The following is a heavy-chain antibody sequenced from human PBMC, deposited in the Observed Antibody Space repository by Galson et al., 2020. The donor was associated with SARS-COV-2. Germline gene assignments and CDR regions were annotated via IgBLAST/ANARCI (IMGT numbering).Heavy chain of an antibody. V-gene: IGHV3-15*01. CDR2: IKSKTDGGTT. Sequence: GGSLRLSCAASGFTFSNAWMSWVRQAPGKGLEWVGRIKSKTDGGTTDYAAPVKGRFTISRDDSKNTLYLQMNSLKTEDTAVYYCTTDFGGRDIVVVPAAQYYYYYGMDVWGQGTTVTVSS. CDR3: TTDFGGRDIVVVPAAQYYYYYGMDV. D-gene: IGHD2-2*01. CDR1: GFTFSNAW. J-gene: IGHJ6*02.